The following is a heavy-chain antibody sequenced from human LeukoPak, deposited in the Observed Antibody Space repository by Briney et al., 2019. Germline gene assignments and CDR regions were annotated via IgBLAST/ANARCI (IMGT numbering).Heavy chain of an antibody. D-gene: IGHD6-19*01. J-gene: IGHJ3*02. V-gene: IGHV3-23*01. CDR1: GFTFSSYA. CDR3: AKVGGSSGWSPGAFDI. Sequence: AGGSLRLSCAASGFTFSSYAMSWVRQAPGKGLEWVSAISGSGGSTYYADSVKGRFTISRDNSKNTLYLQMNSLRAEDTAVYYCAKVGGSSGWSPGAFDIWGQGTMVTVSP. CDR2: ISGSGGST.